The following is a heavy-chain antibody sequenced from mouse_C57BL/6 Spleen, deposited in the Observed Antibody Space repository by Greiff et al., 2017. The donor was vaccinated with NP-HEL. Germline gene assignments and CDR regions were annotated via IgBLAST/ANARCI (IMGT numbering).Heavy chain of an antibody. CDR2: IHPNSGST. CDR3: VPAAQATMDY. CDR1: GYTFTSYW. D-gene: IGHD3-2*02. J-gene: IGHJ4*01. V-gene: IGHV1-64*01. Sequence: QVQLQQPGAELVKPGASVKLSCKASGYTFTSYWMHWVKQRPGQGLEWIGMIHPNSGSTNYNEKFKSKATLTVDKSSSTAYMQLSSLTSEDSTVYYCVPAAQATMDYWGQGTSVTVSS.